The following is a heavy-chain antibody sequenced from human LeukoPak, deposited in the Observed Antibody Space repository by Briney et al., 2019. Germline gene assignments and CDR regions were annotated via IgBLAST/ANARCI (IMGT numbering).Heavy chain of an antibody. CDR1: GGSISSSSYY. D-gene: IGHD3-3*01. J-gene: IGHJ4*02. V-gene: IGHV4-39*01. CDR2: IYYSGST. Sequence: PSETLSLTCTVSGGSISSSSYYWGWIRQPPGKGLEWIGSIYYSGSTYYNPSLKSRVTISVDTSKNQFSLKLSSVTAADTAVYYCARGFLEWLPTDYWGQGTLVTVSS. CDR3: ARGFLEWLPTDY.